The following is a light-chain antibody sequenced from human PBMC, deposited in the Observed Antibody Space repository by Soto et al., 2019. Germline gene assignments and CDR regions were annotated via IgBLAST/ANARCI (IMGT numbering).Light chain of an antibody. J-gene: IGLJ1*01. V-gene: IGLV2-8*01. CDR1: SSDVGRYNY. Sequence: QSALTQPPSASGSPGQSVTISCTGTSSDVGRYNYVSWYQQHPGKAPKLMIYEVSKRPSGVPDRFSGSKSGNTASLTVSGLQAEDEADYYCSSYAGSNSPDVFGTGTKVTVL. CDR3: SSYAGSNSPDV. CDR2: EVS.